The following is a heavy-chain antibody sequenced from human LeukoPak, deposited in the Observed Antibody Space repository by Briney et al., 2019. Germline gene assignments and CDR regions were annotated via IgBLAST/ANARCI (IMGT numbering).Heavy chain of an antibody. D-gene: IGHD3-10*01. CDR3: AKRNTMVRGGPCFDN. CDR1: GFTFSNYA. Sequence: QPGGSLRLSCAASGFTFSNYAMNWVRQAPGKGLEWVSIIFGSGDTTYYADSVKGRFTVSRDNSKNTLYLQMNSLRPEDTAIYYCAKRNTMVRGGPCFDNWGQGLLVTVSS. CDR2: IFGSGDTT. V-gene: IGHV3-23*01. J-gene: IGHJ4*02.